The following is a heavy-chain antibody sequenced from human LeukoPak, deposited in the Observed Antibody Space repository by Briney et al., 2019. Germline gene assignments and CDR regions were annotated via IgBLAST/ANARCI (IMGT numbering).Heavy chain of an antibody. CDR3: ARIGGTNYGDY. V-gene: IGHV2-70*11. Sequence: ESGPTLVNPTQTLTLTCTFSGFSLTTSGMSVSWIRQPPGKALEWLARIDWDDDKYYNTYLETRLIISKDTSKDQVVLTMTNMDPVDTATYYCARIGGTNYGDYWGQGALVTVSS. CDR2: IDWDDDK. J-gene: IGHJ4*02. D-gene: IGHD4-17*01. CDR1: GFSLTTSGMS.